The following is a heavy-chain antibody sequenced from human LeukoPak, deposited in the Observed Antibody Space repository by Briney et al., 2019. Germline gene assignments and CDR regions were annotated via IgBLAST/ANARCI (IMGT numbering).Heavy chain of an antibody. CDR3: ARASLPMVRGVISYYYYMDV. CDR2: MNPNSGNR. V-gene: IGHV1-8*02. D-gene: IGHD3-10*01. J-gene: IGHJ6*03. CDR1: GGTSSSYA. Sequence: GASVKVSCKASGGTSSSYAISWVRQAPGQGLEWMGWMNPNSGNRGYAQKFQGRVTMTRNTSISTAYMELSSLRSEDTAVYYCARASLPMVRGVISYYYYMDVWGKGTTVTISS.